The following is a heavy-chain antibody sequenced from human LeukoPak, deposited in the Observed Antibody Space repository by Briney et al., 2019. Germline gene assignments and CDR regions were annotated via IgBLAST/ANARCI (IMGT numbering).Heavy chain of an antibody. CDR1: GFTFSSNW. Sequence: PGGSLRLSCAASGFTFSSNWMSWVRQAPGKGLEWVANIKQDGSEKYYVDSVKGRFTISRDNAKNSLYLQMNSLRAEDTAVYYCARAIVEYCSGGSCYFNYFDYWGQGTLVTVSS. CDR3: ARAIVEYCSGGSCYFNYFDY. D-gene: IGHD2-15*01. V-gene: IGHV3-7*01. J-gene: IGHJ4*02. CDR2: IKQDGSEK.